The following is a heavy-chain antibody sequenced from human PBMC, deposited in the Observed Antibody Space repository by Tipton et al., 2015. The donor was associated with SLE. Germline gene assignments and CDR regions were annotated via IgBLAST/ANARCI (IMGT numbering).Heavy chain of an antibody. D-gene: IGHD3-10*01. CDR2: LNHSGST. V-gene: IGHV4-38-2*02. J-gene: IGHJ4*02. CDR3: ARDYYYYGSGTPSPGYFDY. Sequence: LRLSCTVSGFSISRAYYWGWIRQTPGKGLEWIGDLNHSGSTNYNPSLKRRITISVDTSKNQFSLKLSSVTAADTAVYYCARDYYYYGSGTPSPGYFDYWGQGTLVTVSS. CDR1: GFSISRAYY.